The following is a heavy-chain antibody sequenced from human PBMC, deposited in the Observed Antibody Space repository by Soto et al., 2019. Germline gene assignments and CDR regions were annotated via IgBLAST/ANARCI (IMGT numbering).Heavy chain of an antibody. CDR1: GYTFTSYG. V-gene: IGHV1-18*01. CDR3: ASSNCSGGSCYRNYFDY. CDR2: ISAYNGNT. J-gene: IGHJ4*02. D-gene: IGHD2-15*01. Sequence: ASVKVSCKASGYTFTSYGISWVRQAPGQELEWMGWISAYNGNTNYAQKLQGRVTMTTDTSTSTAYMELRSLRSDDTAVYYCASSNCSGGSCYRNYFDYWGQGTTVTVSS.